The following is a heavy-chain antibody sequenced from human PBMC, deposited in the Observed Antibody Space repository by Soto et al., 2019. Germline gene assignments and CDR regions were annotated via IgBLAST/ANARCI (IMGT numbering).Heavy chain of an antibody. V-gene: IGHV1-69*13. CDR2: IVPIFGTA. CDR3: ARSLGLEYYYGMDV. Sequence: ASVKASCKASGGTFSSYAISWVRQAPGQGLEWMGGIVPIFGTANYAQKFQGRVTITADESTSTAYVELSSLRSEDTAVYYCARSLGLEYYYGMDVWGQGTTVTVSS. CDR1: GGTFSSYA. J-gene: IGHJ6*02. D-gene: IGHD1-1*01.